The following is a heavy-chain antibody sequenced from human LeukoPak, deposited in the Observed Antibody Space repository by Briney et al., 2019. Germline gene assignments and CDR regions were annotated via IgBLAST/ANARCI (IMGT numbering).Heavy chain of an antibody. D-gene: IGHD1-26*01. Sequence: SETLSLTCAVYGGSFSGYYWSWIRQPPGKGLEWIGEINHSGSTNYNPSLKGRVTISVDTSKNQFSLKLSSVTAADTAVYYCARFSSGSYDYWGQGTLVTVSS. J-gene: IGHJ4*02. CDR3: ARFSSGSYDY. CDR2: INHSGST. CDR1: GGSFSGYY. V-gene: IGHV4-34*01.